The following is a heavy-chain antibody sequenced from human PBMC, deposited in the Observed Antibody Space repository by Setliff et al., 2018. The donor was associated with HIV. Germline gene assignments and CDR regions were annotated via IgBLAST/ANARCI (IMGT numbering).Heavy chain of an antibody. J-gene: IGHJ5*01. D-gene: IGHD3-10*01. CDR2: VYASGET. Sequence: PSETLSLTCTVSGDSISSYSWNWIRQPPGRGLEWIGYVYASGETNYNPSLKSRVTMSTDTSRNQFFQNLNYATAADTAVYFCARRTLQDSTITTSNWFDSWGQGTLVTVSS. CDR3: ARRTLQDSTITTSNWFDS. CDR1: GDSISSYS. V-gene: IGHV4-4*09.